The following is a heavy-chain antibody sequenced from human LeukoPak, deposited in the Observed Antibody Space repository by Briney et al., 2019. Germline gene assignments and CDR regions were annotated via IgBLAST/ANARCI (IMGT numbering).Heavy chain of an antibody. CDR2: IYSGGST. J-gene: IGHJ4*02. Sequence: GGSLRLSCAASGFTVSSNYMSWVRQAPGKGLEWVSVIYSGGSTYYADSVKGRFTISRDNSKNTLYLQMNSLRAEDTAVYYCAKGHRRDDPVYFDYWGQGTLVTVSS. V-gene: IGHV3-66*01. CDR1: GFTVSSNY. CDR3: AKGHRRDDPVYFDY.